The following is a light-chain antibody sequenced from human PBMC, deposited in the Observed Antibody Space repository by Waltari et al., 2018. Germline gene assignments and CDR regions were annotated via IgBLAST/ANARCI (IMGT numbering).Light chain of an antibody. CDR3: CSYAGPNLPVL. J-gene: IGLJ2*01. Sequence: QPALSQPASVSGSPGQSITISCSGTTSDIGAYNLVSWYQQHPGKAPKIVIYEVTERPSGVSNRFSGSKSGNTASLTISGLQAEDEADYYCCSYAGPNLPVLFGGGTRLNVL. V-gene: IGLV2-23*02. CDR2: EVT. CDR1: TSDIGAYNL.